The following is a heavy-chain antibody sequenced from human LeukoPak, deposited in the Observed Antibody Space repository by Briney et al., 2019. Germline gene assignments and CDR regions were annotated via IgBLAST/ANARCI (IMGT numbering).Heavy chain of an antibody. J-gene: IGHJ4*02. CDR3: VRGDDIGKHPTRAYYFDI. CDR1: RFTFTRHA. CDR2: TGLDRVHT. Sequence: PGGSLRLSCAASRFTFTRHAMSWVRQAPGKGLEWVSTTGLDRVHTLCADSVQGRFTVSRDNSRNTLDLQMDNLTVDDTAIYYCVRGDDIGKHPTRAYYFDIWGQGTLVSVSS. D-gene: IGHD3-10*01. V-gene: IGHV3-23*01.